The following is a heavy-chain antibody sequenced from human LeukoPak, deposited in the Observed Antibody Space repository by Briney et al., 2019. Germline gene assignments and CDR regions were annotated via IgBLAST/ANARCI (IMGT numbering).Heavy chain of an antibody. J-gene: IGHJ5*02. CDR3: VRSQFSSSS. D-gene: IGHD6-13*01. Sequence: GGSLRLSCVTSGFSFSTDWMSLVRQAPGKGLEWVANIKRDGSEKYYVDSVKDRYTISRDNAKNSLYLQMNSLRAEDTAVYYCVRSQFSSSSWGQGTLVTVSS. V-gene: IGHV3-7*01. CDR2: IKRDGSEK. CDR1: GFSFSTDW.